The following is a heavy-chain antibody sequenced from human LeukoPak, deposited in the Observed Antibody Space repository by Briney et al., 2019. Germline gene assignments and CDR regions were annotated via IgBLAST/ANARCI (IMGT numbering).Heavy chain of an antibody. CDR1: AGSISRYY. CDR3: ARVRYQGFDP. V-gene: IGHV4-4*07. CDR2: IYTSGST. J-gene: IGHJ5*02. Sequence: SETLSLTCAVSAGSISRYYWSWIRQPAGRGLEWIGHIYTSGSTNYNPSLQSRVTMSIDMSENQFSLRLNSVTAADTAIYYCARVRYQGFDPWGQGTLVTVSS. D-gene: IGHD2-2*01.